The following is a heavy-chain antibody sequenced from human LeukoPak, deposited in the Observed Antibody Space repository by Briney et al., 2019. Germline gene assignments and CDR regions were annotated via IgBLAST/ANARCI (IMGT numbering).Heavy chain of an antibody. V-gene: IGHV1-18*01. Sequence: ASVRVSCKTSGYTFTTYGISWVRQAPGQGLEWMGWVNAYNGNTNYVQKFQDRVTMTTDTSTRTAYMELRSLRSDDTAVYFCARVWKRDDYNSFSFDPWGQGTLVTVSS. CDR2: VNAYNGNT. J-gene: IGHJ5*02. CDR1: GYTFTTYG. D-gene: IGHD5-24*01. CDR3: ARVWKRDDYNSFSFDP.